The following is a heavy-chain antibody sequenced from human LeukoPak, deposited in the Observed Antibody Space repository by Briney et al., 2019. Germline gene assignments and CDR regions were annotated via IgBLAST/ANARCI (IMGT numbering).Heavy chain of an antibody. CDR2: INHSGST. Sequence: SETLSLTCAVYGGSFSGYYWSWIRQPPGKGLEWIGEINHSGSTNYNPSLKSRVTISVDTSKNQFSLKLSSVTAADTAVYFCARPRNLRAFDIWGQGTMVTVSS. D-gene: IGHD4-11*01. J-gene: IGHJ3*02. V-gene: IGHV4-34*01. CDR3: ARPRNLRAFDI. CDR1: GGSFSGYY.